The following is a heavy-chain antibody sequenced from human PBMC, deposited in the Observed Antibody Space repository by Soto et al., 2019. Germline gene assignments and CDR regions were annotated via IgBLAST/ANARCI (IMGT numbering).Heavy chain of an antibody. D-gene: IGHD4-17*01. CDR3: ARPPEVYGDFDAFDI. CDR2: ISYDGSNK. CDR1: GFTFSSYV. J-gene: IGHJ3*02. V-gene: IGHV3-30-3*01. Sequence: QVQLVESGGGVVQPGRSLRLSCAASGFTFSSYVMHWVRQAPGKGLEWVAVISYDGSNKYYADSVKGRFTISRDNSKNTLYLQMNSLRAEDTAVYYCARPPEVYGDFDAFDIWGQGTMVTVSS.